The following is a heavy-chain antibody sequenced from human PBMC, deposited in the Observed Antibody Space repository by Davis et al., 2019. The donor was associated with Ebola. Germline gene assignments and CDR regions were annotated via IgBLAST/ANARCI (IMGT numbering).Heavy chain of an antibody. D-gene: IGHD4-17*01. Sequence: GGSLRLSCKGSGYSFTSYWIGWVRQMPGKGLEWMGIIYPGDSDTRYSPSFQGQVTISADKSISTAYLQWSSLKASDTAMYYCARPATARRGDAFDIWGQGTMVTVSS. CDR1: GYSFTSYW. CDR2: IYPGDSDT. CDR3: ARPATARRGDAFDI. J-gene: IGHJ3*02. V-gene: IGHV5-51*01.